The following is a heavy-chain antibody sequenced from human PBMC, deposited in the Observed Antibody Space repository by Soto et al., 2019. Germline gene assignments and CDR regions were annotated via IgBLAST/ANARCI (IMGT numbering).Heavy chain of an antibody. CDR1: GYTFTGYY. CDR3: ASNAITMVRGVMRDYYGMDV. D-gene: IGHD3-10*01. CDR2: INPNSGGT. J-gene: IGHJ6*02. V-gene: IGHV1-2*04. Sequence: ASVKVSCKASGYTFTGYYMHWVRQAPGQGLEWMGWINPNSGGTNYAQNFQGWVTMTRDTSISTAYMELSRLRSDDTAVYYCASNAITMVRGVMRDYYGMDVWGQGTTVTV.